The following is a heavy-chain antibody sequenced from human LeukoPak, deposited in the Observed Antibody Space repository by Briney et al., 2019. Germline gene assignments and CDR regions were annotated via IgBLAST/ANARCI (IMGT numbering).Heavy chain of an antibody. V-gene: IGHV4-34*01. Sequence: SETLSLTCAVYGGSFSGYYWSWIRQPPGKGLEWIVEINHSGSTNYNPSLKSRVTISVDTSKNQFSLKLSSVTAADTAVYYCARGLRYSFGHHANDYWGQGTLVTVSS. J-gene: IGHJ4*02. CDR3: ARGLRYSFGHHANDY. CDR2: INHSGST. CDR1: GGSFSGYY. D-gene: IGHD5-18*01.